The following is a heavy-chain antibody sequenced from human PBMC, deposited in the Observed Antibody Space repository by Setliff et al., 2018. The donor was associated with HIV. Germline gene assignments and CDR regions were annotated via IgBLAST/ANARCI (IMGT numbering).Heavy chain of an antibody. CDR1: GGSISSHY. V-gene: IGHV4-59*11. D-gene: IGHD3-22*01. CDR3: ARAYYDSSGYYWGAFDI. CDR2: IYYSGST. Sequence: ASETLSLTCTVSGGSISSHYWSWIRQPPGKGLEWIGSIYYSGSTNYNPSLKSRVTISVDTSKNQFSLKLSSVTAADTAVYYCARAYYDSSGYYWGAFDIWGQGTMVTVSS. J-gene: IGHJ3*02.